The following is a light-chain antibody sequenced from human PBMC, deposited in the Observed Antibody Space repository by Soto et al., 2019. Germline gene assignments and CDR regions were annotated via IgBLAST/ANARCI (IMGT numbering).Light chain of an antibody. Sequence: EIVLTQSPGTLSLSPGERATLSCRAGQSVSNIYLAWYQQRPGQAPRLLIYDASTRATGIPDRFSGSGSGTDFTLTISRLVPEDFAVYYCQQYGSSPFTFGPGTKVDIK. V-gene: IGKV3-20*01. CDR2: DAS. CDR3: QQYGSSPFT. J-gene: IGKJ3*01. CDR1: QSVSNIY.